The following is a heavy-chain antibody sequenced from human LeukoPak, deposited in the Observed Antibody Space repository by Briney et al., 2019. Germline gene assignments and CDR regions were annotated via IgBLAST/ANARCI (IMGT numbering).Heavy chain of an antibody. CDR1: GGSISSSSYY. D-gene: IGHD3-22*01. CDR2: IYYSGST. Sequence: PSETLSLTCTVSGGSISSSSYYWGWIRQPPGKGLEWIGSIYYSGSTYYNPSLKSRVTISVDTSKNQFSLKLSSVTAADTAVYYCARPYDKGAFDIWGQGTMVTVSS. CDR3: ARPYDKGAFDI. V-gene: IGHV4-39*01. J-gene: IGHJ3*02.